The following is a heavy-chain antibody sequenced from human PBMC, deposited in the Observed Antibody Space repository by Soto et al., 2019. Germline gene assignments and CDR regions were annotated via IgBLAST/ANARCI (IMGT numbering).Heavy chain of an antibody. Sequence: EERLVQSGGGLVXXXXXXXXSCAAXGFXVGGXXMSWVRQAPGKGLELVSLIYSGGNPFYADSMKGRFTLSRDNSNNMLYLQMDSLRAEDTAVYYCARGPNSDCWGQGTLVIVSS. CDR2: IYSGGNP. V-gene: IGHV3-53*01. CDR3: ARGPNSDC. D-gene: IGHD2-21*01. J-gene: IGHJ4*02. CDR1: GFXVGGXX.